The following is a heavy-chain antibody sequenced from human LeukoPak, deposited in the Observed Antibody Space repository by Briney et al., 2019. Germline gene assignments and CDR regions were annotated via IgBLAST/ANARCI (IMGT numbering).Heavy chain of an antibody. CDR1: GYTFTSYA. CDR3: ARDLGVEMATIPPHAFDI. Sequence: ASVKVSCKASGYTFTSYAMNWVRQAPGQGLEWMGGIIPIFGTANYAQKFQDRATMTTDTSTSTAYMELRSLRSDDTAVYYCARDLGVEMATIPPHAFDIWGQGTMVTVSS. D-gene: IGHD5-24*01. CDR2: IIPIFGTA. V-gene: IGHV1-69*05. J-gene: IGHJ3*02.